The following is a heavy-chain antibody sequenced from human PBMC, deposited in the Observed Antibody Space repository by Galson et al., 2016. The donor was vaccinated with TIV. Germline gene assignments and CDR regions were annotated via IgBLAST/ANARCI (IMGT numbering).Heavy chain of an antibody. J-gene: IGHJ3*02. Sequence: SLRLSCAASGFTFSKFWMHWVRQVPGKGLVWVSRIKTDGSRTDYVDAVQGRLTISRDNAENSLYLLQMNSLRAEDTAVYYCARELRQDAFDIWGQGTMVTVSS. CDR3: ARELRQDAFDI. V-gene: IGHV3-74*01. CDR2: IKTDGSRT. D-gene: IGHD6-25*01. CDR1: GFTFSKFW.